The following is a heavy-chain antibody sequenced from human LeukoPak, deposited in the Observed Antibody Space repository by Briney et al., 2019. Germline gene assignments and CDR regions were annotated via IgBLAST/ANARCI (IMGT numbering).Heavy chain of an antibody. V-gene: IGHV4-61*02. CDR1: GGSISSDNYY. CDR2: VYTGGSA. CDR3: AREEYFDGSGYYFRYFHS. Sequence: PSQTLSLTCTVSGGSISSDNYYWTWIRQPAGKGLEWIGRVYTGGSANYNPSLKSRVTMSVDTSKNQVSLKLNSVTAADTALYYCAREEYFDGSGYYFRYFHSWGQGILVPVST. J-gene: IGHJ4*02. D-gene: IGHD3-22*01.